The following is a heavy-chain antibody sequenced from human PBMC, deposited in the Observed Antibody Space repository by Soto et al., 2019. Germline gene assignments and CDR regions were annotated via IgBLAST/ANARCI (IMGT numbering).Heavy chain of an antibody. CDR1: GYSFRTYA. CDR3: ARGKGMEENYYYYGLDI. CDR2: INGGTGQT. V-gene: IGHV1-3*01. Sequence: ASGKVSCKASGYSFRTYAMHWVRQAPGQSLEWMGWINGGTGQTKFSQRFQDRITITRDTSASTAYMELSSLRSEDTAVYYCARGKGMEENYYYYGLDIWGQGTTVTVS. D-gene: IGHD1-1*01. J-gene: IGHJ6*02.